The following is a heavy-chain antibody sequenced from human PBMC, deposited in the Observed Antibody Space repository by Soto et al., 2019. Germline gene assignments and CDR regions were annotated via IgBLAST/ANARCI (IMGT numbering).Heavy chain of an antibody. CDR3: ARDSSSPIGQNFDY. J-gene: IGHJ4*02. V-gene: IGHV4-4*02. Sequence: PSETLSLTCAFSCGSIISSNWWSWVRQPPGKGLEWIGEIYHSGSTNYNPSLKSRVTISVDKSKNQFSLKLSSVTAADTAVYYCARDSSSPIGQNFDYWGQGTLVTVSS. D-gene: IGHD6-13*01. CDR2: IYHSGST. CDR1: CGSIISSNW.